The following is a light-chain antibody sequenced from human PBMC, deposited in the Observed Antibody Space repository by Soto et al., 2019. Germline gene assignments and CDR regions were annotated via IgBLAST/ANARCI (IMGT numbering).Light chain of an antibody. CDR3: QQYGNSPLT. Sequence: ETVLTQSPGTLSLSPGERATLSCRASRSVSTFLAWYRQRPGQAPRLLIYGASSRATGIPDRFSGSGSVTDFTLTVSRLEPEDFAVYYCQQYGNSPLTFGQGTKLEIK. J-gene: IGKJ2*01. CDR2: GAS. V-gene: IGKV3-20*01. CDR1: RSVSTF.